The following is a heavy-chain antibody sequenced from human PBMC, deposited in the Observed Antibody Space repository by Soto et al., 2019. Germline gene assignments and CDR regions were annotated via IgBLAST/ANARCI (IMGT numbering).Heavy chain of an antibody. J-gene: IGHJ6*02. CDR1: GFTFGNFV. CDR3: TRASSDRNHMEV. CDR2: ITESGGDT. V-gene: IGHV3-23*01. Sequence: GGSLRLSCAASGFTFGNFVMRWVRQTPGKGLEWVSTITESGGDTYYTDSVKGRFTISRDNSKNTLYLQMTSLRAEDTALYYCTRASSDRNHMEVWGPATTVTVSS.